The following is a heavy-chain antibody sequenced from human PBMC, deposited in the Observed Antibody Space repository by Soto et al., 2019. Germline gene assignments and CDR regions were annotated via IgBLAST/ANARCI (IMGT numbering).Heavy chain of an antibody. J-gene: IGHJ6*02. CDR1: GGTFSSYA. CDR3: ARDQSSSSAYYYYGMDV. CDR2: IIPIFGTA. Sequence: QVQLVQSGAEVKKPGSSVKVSCKASGGTFSSYAISWVRQAPGQGLEWMGGIIPIFGTANYAQKFQGRVTINADESTSTAYMELSSLRSEDTAVYYCARDQSSSSAYYYYGMDVWGQGTTVTVSS. D-gene: IGHD6-6*01. V-gene: IGHV1-69*12.